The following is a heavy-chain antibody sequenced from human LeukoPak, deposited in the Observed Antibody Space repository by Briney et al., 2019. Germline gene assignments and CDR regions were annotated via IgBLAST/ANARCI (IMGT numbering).Heavy chain of an antibody. D-gene: IGHD3-10*01. V-gene: IGHV3-15*01. J-gene: IGHJ3*02. CDR1: GITFTDAW. Sequence: GGSLRLSCVASGITFTDAWMIWVRQAPGKGLEWVGRIKIKIHGETTDYAAPVKGRFTISRDDSKNTVYLQMSSLKTEDIAFYYCGTDCAGSDSCYRSLHMWGHGTMVTVSS. CDR3: GTDCAGSDSCYRSLHM. CDR2: IKIKIHGETT.